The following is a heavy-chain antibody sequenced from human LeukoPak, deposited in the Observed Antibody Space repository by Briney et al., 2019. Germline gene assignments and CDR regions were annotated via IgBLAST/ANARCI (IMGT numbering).Heavy chain of an antibody. CDR2: IKPDGSDK. CDR3: ATISAQTFDI. V-gene: IGHV3-7*01. J-gene: IGHJ3*02. Sequence: PGGSLRLSCVGSGFSFRSHWVNWVRQSPGKGLEWVANIKPDGSDKYYVDSARGRFTVSRDNAKNSVFLQVNSLRAEDTAIYYCATISAQTFDIWGQGTLVSVSS. D-gene: IGHD5-24*01. CDR1: GFSFRSHW.